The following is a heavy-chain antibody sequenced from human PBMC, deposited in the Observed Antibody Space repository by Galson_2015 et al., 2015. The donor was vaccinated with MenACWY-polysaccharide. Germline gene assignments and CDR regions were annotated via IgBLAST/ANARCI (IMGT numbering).Heavy chain of an antibody. J-gene: IGHJ4*02. Sequence: SLRLSCAASGFTFSTYSMNWVHQAPGKGLEWVSYISSSSSTIYYADSVKGRFTISRDNAKNSLYLQMNTLRDEDTAVYYCARVPGYSYGYYDWWGQGTLVTVSS. D-gene: IGHD5-18*01. CDR1: GFTFSTYS. V-gene: IGHV3-48*02. CDR3: ARVPGYSYGYYDW. CDR2: ISSSSSTI.